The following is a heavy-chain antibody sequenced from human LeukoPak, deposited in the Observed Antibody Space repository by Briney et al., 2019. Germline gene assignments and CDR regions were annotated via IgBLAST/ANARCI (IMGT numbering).Heavy chain of an antibody. CDR3: ASSLWGYGEPKRDHDTFDI. CDR2: IYPGDSDA. J-gene: IGHJ3*02. Sequence: GESLKISFKGSGYRFTNYWIAWVRPVPGQGLEWMPIIYPGDSDASYRPFFQGQVPISVGKSISTTYLRWSSLKASDTAMYYCASSLWGYGEPKRDHDTFDIWGQGTMVTASS. V-gene: IGHV5-51*01. D-gene: IGHD3-10*01. CDR1: GYRFTNYW.